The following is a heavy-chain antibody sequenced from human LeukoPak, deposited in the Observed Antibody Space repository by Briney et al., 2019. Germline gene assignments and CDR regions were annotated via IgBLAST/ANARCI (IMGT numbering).Heavy chain of an antibody. J-gene: IGHJ3*02. D-gene: IGHD3-16*02. V-gene: IGHV4-34*01. CDR1: GGSFSGYY. CDR2: INHSGST. Sequence: SETLSLTCAVYGGSFSGYYWSWIRQPPGKGLEWIGEINHSGSTNYNPSLKSRVTISVDTSKNQFSLKLSSVTAADTAVYYCARDWMITFGGVIVRDAFDIWGQGTMVTVSS. CDR3: ARDWMITFGGVIVRDAFDI.